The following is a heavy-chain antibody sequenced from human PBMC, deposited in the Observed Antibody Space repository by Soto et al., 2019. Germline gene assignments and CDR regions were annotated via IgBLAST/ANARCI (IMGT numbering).Heavy chain of an antibody. D-gene: IGHD6-6*01. V-gene: IGHV3-23*01. J-gene: IGHJ6*02. Sequence: EVQLLESGGGLVQPGGSLRLSCAASGFTFRYYAMSWVRQAPGKGLEWVSAITGSGGDTYYAASVKGRFTISRDNSKNTLYLQMNSLRAEDMAIYYCAKDPRSLIVDSSSSGSEVVDVWGQGTTVTVFS. CDR3: AKDPRSLIVDSSSSGSEVVDV. CDR2: ITGSGGDT. CDR1: GFTFRYYA.